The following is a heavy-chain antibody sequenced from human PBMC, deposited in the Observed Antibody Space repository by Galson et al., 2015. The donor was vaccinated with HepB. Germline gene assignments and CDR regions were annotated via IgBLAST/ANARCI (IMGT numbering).Heavy chain of an antibody. CDR1: GYTFTSYA. D-gene: IGHD3-22*01. V-gene: IGHV1-3*01. CDR3: ARDSWYYYDSSGYHTFDY. CDR2: INAGNGNT. J-gene: IGHJ4*02. Sequence: SVKVSCKASGYTFTSYAMHWVRQAPGQRLEWMGWINAGNGNTKYSQKFQGRVTITRDTSASTAYMELSSLRSEDTAVYYCARDSWYYYDSSGYHTFDYRGQGTLVTVSS.